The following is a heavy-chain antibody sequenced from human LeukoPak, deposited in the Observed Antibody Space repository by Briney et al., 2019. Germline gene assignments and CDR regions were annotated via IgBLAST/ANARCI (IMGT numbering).Heavy chain of an antibody. Sequence: PSETLSLTCTVSGGSISSYYWSWIRQPPGKGLEWIGYIYYSGSTNYNPSLKSRVTISVDTSKNQFSLKLSSVTAADTAVYYCARDLVEMAALDYWGQGTLVTVSS. CDR1: GGSISSYY. D-gene: IGHD5-24*01. CDR2: IYYSGST. J-gene: IGHJ4*02. V-gene: IGHV4-59*12. CDR3: ARDLVEMAALDY.